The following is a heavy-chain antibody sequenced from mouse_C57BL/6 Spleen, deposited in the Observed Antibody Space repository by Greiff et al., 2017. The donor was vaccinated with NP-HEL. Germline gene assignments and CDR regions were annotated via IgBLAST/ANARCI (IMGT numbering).Heavy chain of an antibody. Sequence: QVQLKESGPGLVAPSQSLSITCTVSGFSLTSYGVHWVRQPPGKGLEWLVVIWSDGSTTYNSALKSRLSISKDNSKSQVFVKMNSLQTDDTAMYYCGRGDEGYWYLDVWGTGTTVTVSS. D-gene: IGHD3-3*01. CDR2: IWSDGST. V-gene: IGHV2-6*03. J-gene: IGHJ1*03. CDR1: GFSLTSYG. CDR3: GRGDEGYWYLDV.